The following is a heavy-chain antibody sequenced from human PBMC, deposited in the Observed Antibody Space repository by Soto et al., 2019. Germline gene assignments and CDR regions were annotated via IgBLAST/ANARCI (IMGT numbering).Heavy chain of an antibody. CDR3: ATQKYDYISTW. CDR2: ISAYNGNT. V-gene: IGHV1-18*01. Sequence: GASVKVSCKASGYTLTSYGISWVRQAPGQGLEWMGWISAYNGNTNYAQKHQGRVTMTTDTSTSTAYMELRSLRSDDTAVYYCATQKYDYISTWWGQGTLVTVSS. CDR1: GYTLTSYG. J-gene: IGHJ4*02. D-gene: IGHD3-16*01.